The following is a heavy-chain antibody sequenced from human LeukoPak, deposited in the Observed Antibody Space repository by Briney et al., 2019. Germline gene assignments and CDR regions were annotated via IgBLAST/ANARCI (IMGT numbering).Heavy chain of an antibody. Sequence: ASVKVSCKASGYTFTVYYMHWVRQAPGQGLEWMGWINPNSGGTNYAQKFQGRVTMTRDTSISTAYMELSRLRSDDTAVYYCARVREYYYDSSALDAFDIWGQGTMVTVSS. V-gene: IGHV1-2*02. CDR1: GYTFTVYY. CDR3: ARVREYYYDSSALDAFDI. J-gene: IGHJ3*02. CDR2: INPNSGGT. D-gene: IGHD3-22*01.